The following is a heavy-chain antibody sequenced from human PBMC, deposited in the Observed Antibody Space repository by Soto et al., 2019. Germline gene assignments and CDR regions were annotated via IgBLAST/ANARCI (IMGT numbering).Heavy chain of an antibody. V-gene: IGHV3-13*04. CDR1: GFTFXSYD. CDR2: IGNAGDT. Sequence: GGSLRLSCAASGFTFXSYDMHWVRQATGKGLEWVSAIGNAGDTYYPGSVKGRFTISRENAKNSLYLQMNSLRAGDTAVYYCARLGDGYNYDYWGQGTLVTVSS. D-gene: IGHD5-12*01. J-gene: IGHJ4*02. CDR3: ARLGDGYNYDY.